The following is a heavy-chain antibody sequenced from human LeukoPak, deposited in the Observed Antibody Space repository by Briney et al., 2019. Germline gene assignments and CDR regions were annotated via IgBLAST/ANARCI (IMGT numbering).Heavy chain of an antibody. D-gene: IGHD1-26*01. CDR3: ARGMVGVTLAFDI. V-gene: IGHV4-39*07. Sequence: SETLSLTCTVSGGSISSSSYYWGWLRQPPGKGLEWIGSIYYSGSTYYNPSLKSRVTISVDTSKNQFSLKLSSVTAADTAVYYCARGMVGVTLAFDIWGQGTMVTVSS. CDR1: GGSISSSSYY. J-gene: IGHJ3*02. CDR2: IYYSGST.